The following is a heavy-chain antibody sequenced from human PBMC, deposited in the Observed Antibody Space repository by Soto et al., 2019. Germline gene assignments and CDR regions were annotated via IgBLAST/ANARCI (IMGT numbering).Heavy chain of an antibody. D-gene: IGHD3-9*01. CDR1: GYTFTSYG. J-gene: IGHJ4*02. CDR3: AREKLVRVLTGYFGY. Sequence: GAPVKVSCKASGYTFTSYGISWVRQAPGQGLEWMGWISAYNGNTNYAQKLQGRVTMTTDTSTSTAYMELRSLRSDDTAVYYCAREKLVRVLTGYFGYWGQGTLVTVSS. V-gene: IGHV1-18*04. CDR2: ISAYNGNT.